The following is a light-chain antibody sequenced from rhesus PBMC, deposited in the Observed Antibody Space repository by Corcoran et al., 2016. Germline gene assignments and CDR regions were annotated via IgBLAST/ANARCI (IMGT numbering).Light chain of an antibody. CDR3: LQHNSYPLA. CDR2: DAS. V-gene: IGKV1-28*03. J-gene: IGKJ4*01. CDR1: QGIRSY. Sequence: DIQMTQSPSSLSASEGDTVTITFRASQGIRSYLNWFQQKPGKAPKLLIYDASSFESGVPSRFSGSGSGTDFTLTISSLQPEDFATYYCLQHNSYPLAFGGGTKVEIK.